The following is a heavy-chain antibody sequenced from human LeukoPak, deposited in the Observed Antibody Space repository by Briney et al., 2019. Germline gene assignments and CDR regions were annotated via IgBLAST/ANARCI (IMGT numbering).Heavy chain of an antibody. CDR3: ARSPPQNDAFDI. Sequence: GGSLRLSCAASGFTFSSYSMNWVRQAPGKGLEWVSSISSSSSYIYYADSVKGRFTISRDNAKNSLYLQMNSLRAEDTAVYYCARSPPQNDAFDIWGQGTVVTVSS. J-gene: IGHJ3*02. V-gene: IGHV3-21*01. CDR1: GFTFSSYS. CDR2: ISSSSSYI.